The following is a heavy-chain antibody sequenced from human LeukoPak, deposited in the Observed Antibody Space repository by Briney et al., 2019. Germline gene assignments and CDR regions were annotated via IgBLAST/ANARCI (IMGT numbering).Heavy chain of an antibody. Sequence: GGSLRLSCEASGFNFHNFAMHWVRQAPGKGLEWVAVISNDERNKYYTDSVKGRFTISRDNAKNSLYLQMNSLRAEDTAVYYCARRYYYDSSGYYFDYWGQGTLVTVSS. V-gene: IGHV3-30*04. CDR2: ISNDERNK. J-gene: IGHJ4*02. D-gene: IGHD3-22*01. CDR3: ARRYYYDSSGYYFDY. CDR1: GFNFHNFA.